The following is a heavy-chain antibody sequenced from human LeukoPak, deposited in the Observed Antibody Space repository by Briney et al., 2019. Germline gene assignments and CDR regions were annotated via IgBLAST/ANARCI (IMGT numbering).Heavy chain of an antibody. V-gene: IGHV3-23*01. J-gene: IGHJ5*02. Sequence: PGGSLRLSCAASGFTFSSYAMSWVRQAPGKGLEWASAISGSGGSAYYADSVKGRFTISRDNSKNTLYLQMNGLRAEDTAVYYCAKDLSDSSSWYLWGQGTLVTVSS. CDR1: GFTFSSYA. CDR2: ISGSGGSA. CDR3: AKDLSDSSSWYL. D-gene: IGHD6-13*01.